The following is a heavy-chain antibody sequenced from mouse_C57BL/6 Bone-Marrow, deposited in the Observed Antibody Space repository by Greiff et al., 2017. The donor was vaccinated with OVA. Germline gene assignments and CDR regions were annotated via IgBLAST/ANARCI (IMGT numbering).Heavy chain of an antibody. V-gene: IGHV1-81*01. J-gene: IGHJ2*01. D-gene: IGHD1-1*01. CDR3: ARTTVVAHFDY. CDR2: IYPRSGNT. CDR1: GYTFTSYG. Sequence: VKLQESGAELARPGASVKLSCKASGYTFTSYGISWVKQRTGQGLEWIGEIYPRSGNTYYNEKFKGKATLTADKSSSTAYMELRSLTSEDSAVYFCARTTVVAHFDYWGQGTTLTVSS.